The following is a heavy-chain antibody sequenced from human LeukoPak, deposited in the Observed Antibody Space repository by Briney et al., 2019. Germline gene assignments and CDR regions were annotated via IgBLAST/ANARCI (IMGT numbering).Heavy chain of an antibody. CDR1: GYSISSGYY. Sequence: SETLSLTCTVSGYSISSGYYWGWIRQPPGKGLEWIGSIYHSGSTYYNPSLKSRVTISVDTSKNQFSLKLSSVTAADTAVYYCARESSYYDSSGYYGAFDIWGQGTMVTVSS. V-gene: IGHV4-38-2*02. CDR3: ARESSYYDSSGYYGAFDI. CDR2: IYHSGST. J-gene: IGHJ3*02. D-gene: IGHD3-22*01.